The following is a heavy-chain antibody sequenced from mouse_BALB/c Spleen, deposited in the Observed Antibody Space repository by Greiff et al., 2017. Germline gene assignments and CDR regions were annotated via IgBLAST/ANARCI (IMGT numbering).Heavy chain of an antibody. D-gene: IGHD4-1*01. V-gene: IGHV6-6*02. Sequence: DVHLVESGGGLVQPGGSMKLSCVASGFTFSNYWMNWVRQSPEKGLEWVAEIRLKSNNYATHYAESVKGRFTISRDDSKSSVYLQMNNLRAEDTGIYYCTTGAYYYAMDYWGQGTSVTVSS. CDR3: TTGAYYYAMDY. CDR2: IRLKSNNYAT. J-gene: IGHJ4*01. CDR1: GFTFSNYW.